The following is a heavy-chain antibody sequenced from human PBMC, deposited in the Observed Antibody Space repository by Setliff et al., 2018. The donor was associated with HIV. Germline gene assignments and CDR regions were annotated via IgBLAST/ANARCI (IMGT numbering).Heavy chain of an antibody. CDR3: AKEQEIGSYLDP. D-gene: IGHD2-2*02. CDR2: ISAYSGNT. CDR1: GYSFTSYG. Sequence: ASVKVSCKASGYSFTSYGVSWVRQAPGQGLEWMGWISAYSGNTNYAQKFQGRVTMTADTSTRTAYLELSSLRSDDSAVYFCAKEQEIGSYLDPWGQGTLVTVSS. J-gene: IGHJ5*02. V-gene: IGHV1-18*01.